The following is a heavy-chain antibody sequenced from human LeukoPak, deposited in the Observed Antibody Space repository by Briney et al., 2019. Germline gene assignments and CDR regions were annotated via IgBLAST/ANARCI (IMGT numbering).Heavy chain of an antibody. CDR2: INHSGST. CDR1: GGSFSAYY. Sequence: SETLSLTCAVYGGSFSAYYWSWIRQPPGKGLEWIGEINHSGSTNYNPSLKSRVTISVDTSKNQFSLKLSSVTAADTAVYYCARANNRDAFDIWGQGTMVTVSS. D-gene: IGHD1-14*01. J-gene: IGHJ3*02. CDR3: ARANNRDAFDI. V-gene: IGHV4-34*01.